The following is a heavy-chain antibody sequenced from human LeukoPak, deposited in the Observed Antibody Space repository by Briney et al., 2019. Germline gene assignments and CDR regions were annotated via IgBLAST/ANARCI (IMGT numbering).Heavy chain of an antibody. CDR3: ARAMHQYYYDSSGEAFDI. J-gene: IGHJ3*02. V-gene: IGHV1-2*02. CDR2: INPNSGGT. CDR1: GYTFTGYY. D-gene: IGHD3-22*01. Sequence: ASVKVSCKASGYTFTGYYMHWVRQAPGQGLEWMGWINPNSGGTNYAQKFQGRVTMTRDTSISTAYMELSRLRSDDTAVYYCARAMHQYYYDSSGEAFDIWGQGTMVTVSS.